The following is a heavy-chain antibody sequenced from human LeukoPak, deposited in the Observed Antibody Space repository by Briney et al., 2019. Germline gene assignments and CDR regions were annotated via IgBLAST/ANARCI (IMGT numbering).Heavy chain of an antibody. CDR2: IYYSGST. Sequence: SETLSLTCTVSGGSISSSSYSWGWIRQPPGKGLEWIGSIYYSGSTFYNPSLKSRVTISVDTSKNQFSLKLSSVTAADTAVYYCVRQGSGRSSDYWGQGTLVTVSS. J-gene: IGHJ4*02. D-gene: IGHD1-26*01. CDR3: VRQGSGRSSDY. CDR1: GGSISSSSYS. V-gene: IGHV4-39*01.